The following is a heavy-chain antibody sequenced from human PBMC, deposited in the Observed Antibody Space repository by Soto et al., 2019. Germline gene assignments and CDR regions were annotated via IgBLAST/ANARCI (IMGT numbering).Heavy chain of an antibody. CDR3: ATSFGSGSRAFDY. J-gene: IGHJ4*02. CDR1: GGTFSSYA. D-gene: IGHD3-10*01. V-gene: IGHV1-69*13. CDR2: IIPFFDTA. Sequence: GASVKVSCKASGGTFSSYAFSWVRQAPGQGLEWMGDIIPFFDTADYAQKFQGRVTITADESTSTAYMVLSSLRSEDTAIYYCATSFGSGSRAFDYWGQGALVTVSS.